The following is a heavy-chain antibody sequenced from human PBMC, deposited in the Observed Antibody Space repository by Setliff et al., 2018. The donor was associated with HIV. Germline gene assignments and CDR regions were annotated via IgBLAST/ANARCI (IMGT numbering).Heavy chain of an antibody. V-gene: IGHV1-46*01. D-gene: IGHD4-17*01. CDR2: INPSGGIT. Sequence: ASVKVSCKASRGTFSSYGFNWVRQAPGQGLEWMGVINPSGGITTYAQKFQGRVTVTKDTSTSTVYMELRSIRSEDTAVYFCASAPLTTVTTGPRYYLDYWGQGTLVTVSS. CDR3: ASAPLTTVTTGPRYYLDY. CDR1: RGTFSSYG. J-gene: IGHJ4*02.